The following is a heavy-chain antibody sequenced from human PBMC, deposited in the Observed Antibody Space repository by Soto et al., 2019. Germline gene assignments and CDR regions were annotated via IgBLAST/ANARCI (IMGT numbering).Heavy chain of an antibody. D-gene: IGHD3-10*01. CDR2: IDWDDDK. V-gene: IGHV2-70*11. CDR3: ARIRITMVRGVIPSDAFDI. CDR1: GFSLSTSGMC. Sequence: SGPTLVNPTQTLTLTCTFSGFSLSTSGMCVSWIRQPPGKALEWLARIDWDDDKYYSTSLKTRLTISKDTSKNQVVLTMTNMDPVDTATYYCARIRITMVRGVIPSDAFDIWGQGTMVTVSS. J-gene: IGHJ3*02.